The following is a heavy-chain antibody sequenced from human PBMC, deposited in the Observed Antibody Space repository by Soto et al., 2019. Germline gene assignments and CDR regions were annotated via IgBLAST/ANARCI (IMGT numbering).Heavy chain of an antibody. Sequence: GGSLRLSCSASGFTFSSYNMHWVRQGPGKGLEWVSAIGTAGDTNYAGSVKGRFTISRENAKNSLYLQMNSLRAGDTAIYFCARAIGPTLFDYWGQGTLVTVSS. CDR1: GFTFSSYN. CDR3: ARAIGPTLFDY. J-gene: IGHJ4*02. CDR2: IGTAGDT. V-gene: IGHV3-13*04. D-gene: IGHD3-22*01.